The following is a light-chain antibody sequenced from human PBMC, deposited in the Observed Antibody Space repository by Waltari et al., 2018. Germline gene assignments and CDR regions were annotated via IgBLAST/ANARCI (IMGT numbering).Light chain of an antibody. CDR3: QQTYSSPIT. V-gene: IGKV1-39*01. J-gene: IGKJ4*01. Sequence: DIQMTQSPSSLSASVGDRVTITCRASQSISSYLNWWQQKPGKAPKLLSFAASSLQSGVPARFSVSGSGTDFTLTIYGLQPEDCATYYCQQTYSSPITFGGGTKVEIK. CDR2: AAS. CDR1: QSISSY.